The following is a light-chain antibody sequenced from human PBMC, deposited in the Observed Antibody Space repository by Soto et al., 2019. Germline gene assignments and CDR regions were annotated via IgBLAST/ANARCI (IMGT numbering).Light chain of an antibody. CDR2: GAS. J-gene: IGKJ1*01. CDR3: LQSASSPRT. V-gene: IGKV3-20*01. CDR1: QNVGKNF. Sequence: EIVLTQYPGTLSLSPGERATLSCRASQNVGKNFLTWYQQKPGQAPRLLVYGASTRATGIPDRYVGSGSGTDFTLTISRLEPEDFAVYFCLQSASSPRTFGQGTTVEIK.